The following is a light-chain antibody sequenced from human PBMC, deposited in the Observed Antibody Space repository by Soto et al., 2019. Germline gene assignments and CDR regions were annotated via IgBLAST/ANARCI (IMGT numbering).Light chain of an antibody. V-gene: IGKV1-27*01. J-gene: IGKJ1*01. Sequence: DIQLTQSPIFLSASVGDRVTISCRASQGIRNDLGWYQQKPGKAPKLLIYAASTLQSGAPSRFRGAGSETDFTLTINGLQPEDVATYYCQKYNSAPWTFGQGTKVDIK. CDR3: QKYNSAPWT. CDR2: AAS. CDR1: QGIRND.